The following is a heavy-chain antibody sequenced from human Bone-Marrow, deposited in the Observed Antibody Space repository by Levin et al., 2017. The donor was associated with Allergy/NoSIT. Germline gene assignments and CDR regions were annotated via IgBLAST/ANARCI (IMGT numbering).Heavy chain of an antibody. CDR2: INPNSGGT. CDR1: GHTFTGYY. Sequence: GASVKVSCKASGHTFTGYYIHWMRQAPGQGLEWMGWINPNSGGTNYAQKFQGRVTMTRDTYISTAHMELSRLRSDDTAVYYCARAHDIRGYYNGLIYWGQGTLVTVSS. V-gene: IGHV1-2*02. CDR3: ARAHDIRGYYNGLIY. D-gene: IGHD3-22*01. J-gene: IGHJ4*02.